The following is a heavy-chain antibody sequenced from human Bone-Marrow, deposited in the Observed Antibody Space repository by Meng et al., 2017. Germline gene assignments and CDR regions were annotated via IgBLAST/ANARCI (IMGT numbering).Heavy chain of an antibody. CDR2: IYHSGST. CDR3: ARGFIDVGWFDA. CDR1: GGSFSGYY. V-gene: IGHV4-34*01. D-gene: IGHD2-15*01. J-gene: IGHJ5*02. Sequence: QVQLQQWGAGLLKPSETLSLTCAVYGGSFSGYYWSWIRQPPGKGLEWIGKIYHSGSTDYNPSLKSRVTISVDKSKNQFSLKLSSVTAADTAVYYCARGFIDVGWFDAWGQGTLVTVSS.